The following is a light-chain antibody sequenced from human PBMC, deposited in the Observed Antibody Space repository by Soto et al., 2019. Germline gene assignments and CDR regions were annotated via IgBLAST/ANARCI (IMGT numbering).Light chain of an antibody. CDR3: QKYHTFSIA. V-gene: IGKV1-5*01. CDR2: DYS. Sequence: DIQMTQSPSTLSASVVVSVPVTCRASQSISTWLAWYQQKTGRAPKILIYDYSSLESGVPSRFSGSGSGTDLNLTISGLQPDDFATYYCQKYHTFSIAFGQGTRLEIK. CDR1: QSISTW. J-gene: IGKJ5*01.